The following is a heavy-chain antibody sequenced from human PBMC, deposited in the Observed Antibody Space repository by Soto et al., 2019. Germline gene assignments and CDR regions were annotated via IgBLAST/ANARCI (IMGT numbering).Heavy chain of an antibody. D-gene: IGHD3-3*01. J-gene: IGHJ5*02. V-gene: IGHV3-30*18. CDR1: GFTFSSYG. CDR2: ISYDRSNK. Sequence: GGSLRLSCAASGFTFSSYGMHWVRQAPGKGLEWVAVISYDRSNKYYADSVKGRFTISRDNSKNTLYLQMNSLRAEDTAVYYCAKTFWSGYYKGNWFDPWGQGTLVTVSS. CDR3: AKTFWSGYYKGNWFDP.